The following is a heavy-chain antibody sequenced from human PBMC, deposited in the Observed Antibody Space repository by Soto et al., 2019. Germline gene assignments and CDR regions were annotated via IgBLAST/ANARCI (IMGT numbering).Heavy chain of an antibody. D-gene: IGHD6-6*01. V-gene: IGHV1-18*04. J-gene: IGHJ6*02. Sequence: QIQLVQSGAEVKKPGASVKVSCKTSGYTFTNYGVSWVRQAPGQGLEWMGWISAYNGYTNYAQKFQGRVTMTTDTSTSTAYMELRRLRSDDTAVYYCARDSKSARHEYYYYYHVTDVWGQGTSVTVSS. CDR3: ARDSKSARHEYYYYYHVTDV. CDR2: ISAYNGYT. CDR1: GYTFTNYG.